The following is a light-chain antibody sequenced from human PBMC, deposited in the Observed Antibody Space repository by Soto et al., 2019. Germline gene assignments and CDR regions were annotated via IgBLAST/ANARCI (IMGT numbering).Light chain of an antibody. CDR2: GAS. CDR3: QQYGNSLWT. V-gene: IGKV3D-15*01. J-gene: IGKJ1*01. CDR1: QSVSSN. Sequence: EIVMTQSPATLSVSPGERATLSCRASQSVSSNLAWYQQKPGQAPRLLIHGASTRATGIPDRFSGSGSGTDFTLTVSSLEPEDFALYYCQQYGNSLWTFGQGTKVDIK.